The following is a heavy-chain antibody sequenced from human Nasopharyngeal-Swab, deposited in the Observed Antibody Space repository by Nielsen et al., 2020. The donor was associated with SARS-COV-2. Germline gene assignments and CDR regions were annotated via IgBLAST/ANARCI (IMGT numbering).Heavy chain of an antibody. CDR3: ARQGTFMDG. V-gene: IGHV5-10-1*01. Sequence: VRQMPGKGLEWMGRIDPIDSHTNYRPSFEGHVTMSVDKYSSTAYLQWSSLKASDTAIYYCARQGTFMDGWEQGPRSPSP. D-gene: IGHD2/OR15-2a*01. J-gene: IGHJ6*03. CDR2: IDPIDSHT.